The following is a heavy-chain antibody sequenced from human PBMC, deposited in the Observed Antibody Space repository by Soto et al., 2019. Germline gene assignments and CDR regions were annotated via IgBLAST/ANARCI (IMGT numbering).Heavy chain of an antibody. D-gene: IGHD3-22*01. CDR2: INAGNGNT. CDR3: ARASTYYYDSSGYYHDAFDI. V-gene: IGHV1-3*01. J-gene: IGHJ3*02. CDR1: GYTFTSYA. Sequence: QVQLVQSGAEVKKPGASVKVSCKASGYTFTSYAMHLVRQAPGQRLEWMGWINAGNGNTKYSQKFQGRVTITRDTSASTAYMELSSLRSEDTAVYYCARASTYYYDSSGYYHDAFDIWGQGTMVTVSS.